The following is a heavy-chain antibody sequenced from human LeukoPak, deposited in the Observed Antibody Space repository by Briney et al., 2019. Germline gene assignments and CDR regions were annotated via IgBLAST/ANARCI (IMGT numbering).Heavy chain of an antibody. V-gene: IGHV3-48*03. CDR3: ARGAVTTRPSYGMDV. D-gene: IGHD4-17*01. J-gene: IGHJ6*02. Sequence: GGSLRLSCAASGFTFSSYEMNWVRQAPGKGLEWVSYISSSGSTIYYADSVKGRFTISRDNAKNSLYLQVNSLRAEDTAVYYCARGAVTTRPSYGMDVWGQGTTVTVSS. CDR2: ISSSGSTI. CDR1: GFTFSSYE.